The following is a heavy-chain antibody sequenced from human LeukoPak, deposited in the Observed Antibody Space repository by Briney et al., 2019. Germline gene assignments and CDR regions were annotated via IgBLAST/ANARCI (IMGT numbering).Heavy chain of an antibody. CDR3: ARIRCGHTGDMCYNH. Sequence: PSETLSLTCTVSGVSFNAYYWSWIRQSPGKGLEWIGEVSPGGYIKYNPSLKSRVTISVDTSESQLSLRLSSVTAADTAMYYCARIRCGHTGDMCYNHWAQGTLVTVSS. J-gene: IGHJ5*02. V-gene: IGHV4-34*01. D-gene: IGHD7-27*01. CDR2: VSPGGYI. CDR1: GVSFNAYY.